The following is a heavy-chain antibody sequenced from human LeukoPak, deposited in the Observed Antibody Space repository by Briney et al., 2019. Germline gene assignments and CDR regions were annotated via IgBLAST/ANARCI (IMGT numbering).Heavy chain of an antibody. Sequence: GGSLRLSCTASGLTFSSYAMNWVRQAPGKGLEGVSSISDTGDYTDHADSVKGRFTISRDNSKNTLYLLMNSLRAEDTAVYYCAKKVPANWGSYFDYWGQGTLVTVSS. D-gene: IGHD7-27*01. J-gene: IGHJ4*02. V-gene: IGHV3-23*01. CDR2: ISDTGDYT. CDR3: AKKVPANWGSYFDY. CDR1: GLTFSSYA.